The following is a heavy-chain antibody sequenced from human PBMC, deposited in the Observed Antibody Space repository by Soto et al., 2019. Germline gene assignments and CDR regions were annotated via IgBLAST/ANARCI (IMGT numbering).Heavy chain of an antibody. CDR1: GFTFSSYG. Sequence: SLRLSCAASGFTFSSYGMHWVRQAPGKGLEWVAVISYDGSNKYYADSVKGRFTISRDNSKNTLYLQMNSLRAEDTAVYYCAKPYGGCFDYWGQGXLVTVHS. J-gene: IGHJ4*02. CDR2: ISYDGSNK. CDR3: AKPYGGCFDY. D-gene: IGHD4-17*01. V-gene: IGHV3-30*18.